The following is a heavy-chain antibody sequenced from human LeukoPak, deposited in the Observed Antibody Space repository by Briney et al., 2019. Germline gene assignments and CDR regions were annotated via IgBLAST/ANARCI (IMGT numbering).Heavy chain of an antibody. CDR2: KYYSGST. D-gene: IGHD5-18*01. CDR3: ARGRSYGLDFDS. CDR1: GVSINTCCYY. J-gene: IGHJ4*02. V-gene: IGHV4-61*01. Sequence: SETLSLTCDVSGVSINTCCYYWTWIRQPPGKGLEWIGYKYYSGSTRYNSSLRSRLTISLDSSKNQFSLRLTSVTAADTAVYYCARGRSYGLDFDSWGPGTLVIVSS.